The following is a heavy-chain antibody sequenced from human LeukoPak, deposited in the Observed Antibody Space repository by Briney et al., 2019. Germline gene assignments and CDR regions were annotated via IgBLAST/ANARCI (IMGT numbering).Heavy chain of an antibody. D-gene: IGHD6-19*01. J-gene: IGHJ5*02. CDR2: IWYDGSNK. CDR3: GRWGTKAVAGHWGGENWSDP. CDR1: GFTFSSYG. V-gene: IGHV3-33*01. Sequence: GGSLRLSCAASGFTFSSYGMHWVRQAPGKGLEWVAVIWYDGSNKYYADSVKGRFTISRDNSKNTLYLQMNSLRAEDTAVYYCGRWGTKAVAGHWGGENWSDPGGKETLVTVP.